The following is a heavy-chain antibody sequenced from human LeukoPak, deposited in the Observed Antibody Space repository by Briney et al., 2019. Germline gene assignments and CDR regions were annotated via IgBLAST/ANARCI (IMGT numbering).Heavy chain of an antibody. D-gene: IGHD7-27*01. CDR1: GFTLSSYA. V-gene: IGHV3-23*01. CDR2: ISGSGGST. CDR3: ATGRWGSQPSEFDL. J-gene: IGHJ2*01. Sequence: GGSPRLSCAASGFTLSSYAMSWVRQAPGKGLECVSAISGSGGSTYYADSVKGRFTISRDNSRDTLYLQMNSLRAEDTAVYYCATGRWGSQPSEFDLWGRGTLVIVSS.